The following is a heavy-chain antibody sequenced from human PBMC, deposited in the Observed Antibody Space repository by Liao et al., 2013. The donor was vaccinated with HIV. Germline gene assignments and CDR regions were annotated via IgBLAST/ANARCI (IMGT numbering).Heavy chain of an antibody. CDR2: IYTSGST. Sequence: QVQLQESGPGLVKPSQTLSLTCTVSGGSISSGDYYWSWIRQPAGKGLEWIGRIYTSGSTNYNPSLKSRVTMSVDTSKNQFSLKLSSVTAADTAVYYCARDPNFWSGPGYWGQGTLVTVSS. D-gene: IGHD3-3*01. CDR1: GGSISSGDYY. V-gene: IGHV4-61*02. CDR3: ARDPNFWSGPGY. J-gene: IGHJ4*02.